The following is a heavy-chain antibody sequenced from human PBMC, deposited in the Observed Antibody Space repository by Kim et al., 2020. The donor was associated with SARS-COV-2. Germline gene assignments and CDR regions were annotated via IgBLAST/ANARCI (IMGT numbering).Heavy chain of an antibody. D-gene: IGHD6-13*01. Sequence: ASVKVSCKASGYTFTSYGISWVRQAPGQGLEWMGWISTYNGNTNFAQKLQGRVTMTTDTSTSTAYMELTSLRSDDTAVYYCARGPSWYVTHYPKLDYWGQGTLVTVSS. CDR2: ISTYNGNT. J-gene: IGHJ4*02. CDR1: GYTFTSYG. CDR3: ARGPSWYVTHYPKLDY. V-gene: IGHV1-18*01.